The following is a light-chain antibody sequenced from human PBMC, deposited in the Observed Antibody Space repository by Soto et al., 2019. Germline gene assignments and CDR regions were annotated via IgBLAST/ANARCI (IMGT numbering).Light chain of an antibody. CDR2: DVS. Sequence: QSALTQPRSVSGSPGQSVIISCTGTSSDVGGYKYVSWYQQHPGKAPNLVIYDVSERPSGVPDRLSCSKSGNTASLTISGLQAEDEAYYNGCSYAGSSVWVFGGGTKLTVL. V-gene: IGLV2-11*01. CDR1: SSDVGGYKY. J-gene: IGLJ3*02. CDR3: CSYAGSSVWV.